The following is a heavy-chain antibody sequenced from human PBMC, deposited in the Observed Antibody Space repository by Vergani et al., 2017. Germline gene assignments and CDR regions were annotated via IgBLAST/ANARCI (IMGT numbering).Heavy chain of an antibody. Sequence: QVQLQESGPGLVKPSQTLSLTCTVSGGSISSGGYYWGWIRQPPGKGLEWIGYIYYSGSTYYNPSLKSRVTISVDTSKNHFSLKLSSVTAADTAVYYCARVALGIYYYYMDVWGKGTTVTVSS. D-gene: IGHD2-21*01. CDR2: IYYSGST. J-gene: IGHJ6*03. V-gene: IGHV4-30-4*01. CDR3: ARVALGIYYYYMDV. CDR1: GGSISSGGYY.